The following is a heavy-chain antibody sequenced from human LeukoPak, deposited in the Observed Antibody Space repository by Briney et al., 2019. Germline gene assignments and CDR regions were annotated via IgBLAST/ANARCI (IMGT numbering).Heavy chain of an antibody. CDR3: ARIITGTTTAFDI. J-gene: IGHJ3*02. V-gene: IGHV4-4*07. CDR1: GGSISGYY. CDR2: IYTSEST. D-gene: IGHD1-7*01. Sequence: PSETLSLTCTVSGGSISGYYWSWIRQPAGKGLEWIGRIYTSESTHYNPSLKSRVTMSVDTSKNQFSLKLSSVTAADTAAYYCARIITGTTTAFDIWGQGTIVTVSS.